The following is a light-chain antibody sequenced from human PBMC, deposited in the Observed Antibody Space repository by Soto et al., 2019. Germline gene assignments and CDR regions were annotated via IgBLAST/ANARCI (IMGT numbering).Light chain of an antibody. Sequence: DIQMTQSPSSLSASVGDRVTITCRASQSISNYLNWYQQKPGKAPKLLIYAASSMQSGVPSRFSVSGSVTDFTLTISTLQPDDSATYYCQQSFSPLWTFGQGTKVEV. J-gene: IGKJ1*01. CDR2: AAS. CDR3: QQSFSPLWT. CDR1: QSISNY. V-gene: IGKV1-39*01.